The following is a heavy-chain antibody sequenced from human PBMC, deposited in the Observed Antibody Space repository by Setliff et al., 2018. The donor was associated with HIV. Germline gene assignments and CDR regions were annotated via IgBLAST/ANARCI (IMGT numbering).Heavy chain of an antibody. CDR2: ISAGNGNT. Sequence: ASVKVSCKASGYNLSSHGIHWVRQAPGQSLEWMGWISAGNGNTKYSQKFQGRVTISRDTSANTAYMQLRGLNFEDTAVYFCAKVPRMTSNYYYYYGLDVWGQGTTVTVSS. CDR1: GYNLSSHG. J-gene: IGHJ6*02. V-gene: IGHV1-3*01. D-gene: IGHD2-21*02. CDR3: AKVPRMTSNYYYYYGLDV.